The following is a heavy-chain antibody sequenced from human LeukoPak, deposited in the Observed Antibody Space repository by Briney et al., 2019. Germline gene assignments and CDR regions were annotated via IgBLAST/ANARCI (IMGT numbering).Heavy chain of an antibody. Sequence: SETLSLTCTVSGVSINSGTHYWSWIRQPPGKGLEWIGYIYHSGSTYYNPSLKSRVTISLDRSMNQFSLKLSSVTAADTAVYYCARVDFSMVRGVTPWYFDYWGQGTLVTVSS. CDR1: GVSINSGTHY. D-gene: IGHD3-10*01. CDR3: ARVDFSMVRGVTPWYFDY. J-gene: IGHJ4*02. CDR2: IYHSGST. V-gene: IGHV4-30-2*01.